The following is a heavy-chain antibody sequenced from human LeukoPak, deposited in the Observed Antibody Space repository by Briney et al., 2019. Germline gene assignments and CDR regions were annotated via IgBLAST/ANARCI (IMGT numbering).Heavy chain of an antibody. CDR1: GFTFSSYV. V-gene: IGHV3-30*02. CDR2: IRYDGSNK. J-gene: IGHJ3*02. CDR3: AKYKGRDDGYNPAAFDI. Sequence: GGSLRLSCAASGFTFSSYVMHWVRQAPGKGLEWVAFIRYDGSNKYYADSVKGRFTISRDNSKKTLYLQMNSLRAEDTAVYYCAKYKGRDDGYNPAAFDIWGQGTMVTVSS. D-gene: IGHD5-24*01.